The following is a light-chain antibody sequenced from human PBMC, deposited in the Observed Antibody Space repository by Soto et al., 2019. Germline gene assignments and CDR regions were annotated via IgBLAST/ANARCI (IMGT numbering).Light chain of an antibody. CDR3: SSYTSSSTLVV. V-gene: IGLV2-14*01. CDR1: SSDVGGYNY. J-gene: IGLJ2*01. CDR2: DVS. Sequence: QCALTQPASVSGSPGQSTTISCTGTSSDVGGYNYVSWYQQHPGKAPKLMIYDVSNRPSGVSNRFSGSKSGNTASLTISGLQAEDEADYYCSSYTSSSTLVVFGGGTKVTVL.